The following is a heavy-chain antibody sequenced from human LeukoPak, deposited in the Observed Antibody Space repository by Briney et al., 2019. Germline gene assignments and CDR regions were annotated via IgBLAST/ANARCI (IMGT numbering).Heavy chain of an antibody. Sequence: GGSLRLSYAASGFTFSSYWMSWVRQVPGKGLEWVANIKQDGSEKYYVDSVKGRFTFSRDNAKNSLYLQMSSLRAEDTAVYYCARVDYGDYIDSWGLGTLVTVSS. V-gene: IGHV3-7*04. D-gene: IGHD4-17*01. CDR3: ARVDYGDYIDS. CDR2: IKQDGSEK. J-gene: IGHJ4*02. CDR1: GFTFSSYW.